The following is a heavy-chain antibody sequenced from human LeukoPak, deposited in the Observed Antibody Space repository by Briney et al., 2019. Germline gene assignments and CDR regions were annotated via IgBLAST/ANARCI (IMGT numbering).Heavy chain of an antibody. D-gene: IGHD4-23*01. CDR3: ARGGGDYGGRGAFDI. V-gene: IGHV4-30-4*01. Sequence: SQTLFLTCTVSGGSISSGDYYWSWIRQPPGKGLEWIGYIYYSGSTYYNPSLKSRVTISVDTSKNQFSLKLSSVTAADTAVYYCARGGGDYGGRGAFDIWGQGTMVTVSS. CDR2: IYYSGST. CDR1: GGSISSGDYY. J-gene: IGHJ3*02.